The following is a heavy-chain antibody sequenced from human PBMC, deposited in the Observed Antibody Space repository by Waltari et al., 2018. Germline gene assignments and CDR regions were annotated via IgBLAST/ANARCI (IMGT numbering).Heavy chain of an antibody. Sequence: EVRLVHAGGGLVSPGGSLRLSFVAAGFTFGVSWMSWVRQSPEKGLEFVANIDQDGSTTNYMGPVKCRFTISRDNAKNSVYLQMNSLRVDDTAVYFCARDPFHSSFDYWGQGALVTVSS. D-gene: IGHD3-16*01. CDR2: IDQDGSTT. CDR1: GFTFGVSW. V-gene: IGHV3-7*01. J-gene: IGHJ4*02. CDR3: ARDPFHSSFDY.